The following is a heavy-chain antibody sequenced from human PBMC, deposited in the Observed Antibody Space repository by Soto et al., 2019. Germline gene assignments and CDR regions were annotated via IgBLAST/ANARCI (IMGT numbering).Heavy chain of an antibody. CDR2: ISGGGGST. Sequence: PGGSLRLSCAASGFTFSSYAMSWVRQSPGKGLEWVSAISGGGGSTYYADSVKGRFTISRDNSKNTLHLQMNSLRAEDTAVYYCAKDPYYDLPQGMDVWGQGTTVTVSS. D-gene: IGHD3-22*01. J-gene: IGHJ6*02. V-gene: IGHV3-23*01. CDR3: AKDPYYDLPQGMDV. CDR1: GFTFSSYA.